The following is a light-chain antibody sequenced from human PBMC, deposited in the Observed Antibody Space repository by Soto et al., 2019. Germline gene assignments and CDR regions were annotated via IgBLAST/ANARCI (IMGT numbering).Light chain of an antibody. CDR1: QTISSN. CDR2: GAS. J-gene: IGKJ2*01. Sequence: EIVMTQSPATLSVSPGEGASLSCRASQTISSNLAWYQQKPGQAPRLLIHGASTRATGVPARFSGSGSGTEFTPTITSPQSEDFAGYYCPEYHNWPPQYTFGQGTQLQIK. CDR3: PEYHNWPPQYT. V-gene: IGKV3-15*01.